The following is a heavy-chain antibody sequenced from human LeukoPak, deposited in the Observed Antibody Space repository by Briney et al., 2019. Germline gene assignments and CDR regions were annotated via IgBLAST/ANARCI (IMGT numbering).Heavy chain of an antibody. CDR2: IHRAGRT. V-gene: IGHV4-4*02. Sequence: SGTLSLTCAVSGVSISSSEWWIWVRQPPGQGLEWIGEIHRAGRTRYNPSLKSRVTISVDTSKNQFSLKLSSVTAADTAVYYCARPILKSTMVRGDRGHWFDPWGQGTLVTVSS. D-gene: IGHD3-10*01. CDR1: GVSISSSEW. CDR3: ARPILKSTMVRGDRGHWFDP. J-gene: IGHJ5*02.